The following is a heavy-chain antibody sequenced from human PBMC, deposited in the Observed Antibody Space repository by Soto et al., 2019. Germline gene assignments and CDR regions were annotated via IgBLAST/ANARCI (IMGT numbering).Heavy chain of an antibody. CDR3: ARDGYFDH. CDR2: ISANNGNT. CDR1: GYTFTSYG. J-gene: IGHJ4*02. Sequence: QVQRVQSGAEVKKPGDSVRVSCKASGYTFTSYGIGWVRQAPGQGLEWMGWISANNGNTKYAQKVQGRVTMTTDASTSTAYMELRSLRSDDAAVYYCARDGYFDHWGQGTLVTVSS. V-gene: IGHV1-18*01.